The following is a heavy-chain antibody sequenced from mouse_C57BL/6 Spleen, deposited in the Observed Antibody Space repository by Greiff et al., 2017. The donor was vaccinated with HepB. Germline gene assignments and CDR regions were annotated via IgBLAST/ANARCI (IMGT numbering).Heavy chain of an antibody. V-gene: IGHV1-81*01. Sequence: QVQLQQSGAELARPGASVKLSCKASGYTFTSYGISWVKQRTGQGLEWIGEIYPRSGNTYYNEKFKGKATLTADKSSSTAYMELRSLTSEDSAVYFCASPYGSSRENAMDYWGQGTSVTVSS. J-gene: IGHJ4*01. CDR3: ASPYGSSRENAMDY. CDR2: IYPRSGNT. CDR1: GYTFTSYG. D-gene: IGHD1-1*01.